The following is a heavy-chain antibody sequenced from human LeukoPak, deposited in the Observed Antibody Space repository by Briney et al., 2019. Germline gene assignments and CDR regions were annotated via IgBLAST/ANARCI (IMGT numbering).Heavy chain of an antibody. CDR3: AKDLPDYGDYIEGY. CDR1: GFTFSSFA. CDR2: ISGSGGST. D-gene: IGHD4-17*01. J-gene: IGHJ4*02. Sequence: GGSLRLSCAASGFTFSSFAMSWARQAPGKGLEWVSPISGSGGSTNYADSVKGRFTFSRDNSKNTLYLQMNSLRAKDTAVYYCAKDLPDYGDYIEGYWGQGTLVTVSS. V-gene: IGHV3-23*01.